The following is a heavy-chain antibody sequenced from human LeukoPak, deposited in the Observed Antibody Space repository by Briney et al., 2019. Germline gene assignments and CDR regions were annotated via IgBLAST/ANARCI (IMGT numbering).Heavy chain of an antibody. CDR3: ARDLSISSPLLFDY. J-gene: IGHJ4*02. D-gene: IGHD6-13*01. Sequence: GASVKVSCKASGYTFTSYGISWVRQAPGQGLEWMGWISAYNGNTNYAQKLQGRVTMTTDTSTSTAYMELRSLRSDDTAVYYCARDLSISSPLLFDYWGQGTLVTVSS. CDR2: ISAYNGNT. CDR1: GYTFTSYG. V-gene: IGHV1-18*01.